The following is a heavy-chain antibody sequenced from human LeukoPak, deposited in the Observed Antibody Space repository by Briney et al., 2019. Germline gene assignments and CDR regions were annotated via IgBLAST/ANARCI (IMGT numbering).Heavy chain of an antibody. D-gene: IGHD5-18*01. Sequence: GGSLRLSCAASGFTLSSYSMTWVRQAPGKGLEWVSYISSSSSTIYYADSVKGRFTISRDNGKNSLYLQMNSLRADDTAMYYCARDPRGVVSDTVRGLDYWGQGTLVTVSS. CDR2: ISSSSSTI. CDR3: ARDPRGVVSDTVRGLDY. CDR1: GFTLSSYS. J-gene: IGHJ4*02. V-gene: IGHV3-48*01.